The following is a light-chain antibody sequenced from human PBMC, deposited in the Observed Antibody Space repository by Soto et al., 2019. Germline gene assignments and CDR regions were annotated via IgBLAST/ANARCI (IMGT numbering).Light chain of an antibody. Sequence: DIQMTQSPSSLSASVGDRVTITCQASQDISNYLNWYQQKPGKAPKLLIYDASNLATGVPSRFSGRGSGTDFTVTIRSLQTEDIATYYCHQYDNLPYTFGQGTKVEIK. CDR2: DAS. CDR1: QDISNY. V-gene: IGKV1-33*01. CDR3: HQYDNLPYT. J-gene: IGKJ2*01.